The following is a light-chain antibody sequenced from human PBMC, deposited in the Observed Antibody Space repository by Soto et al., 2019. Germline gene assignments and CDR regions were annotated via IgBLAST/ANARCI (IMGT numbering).Light chain of an antibody. Sequence: QSVLTQPASVSGSPGQSITISCTGTSNDVGGYNYVSWYQQHPGKAPKLVIYEVSHRPSGTSDRFSGSKSGNTASLTISGLQVEDEAEYYCSSYTTSSPYVFGPGTKLTVL. J-gene: IGLJ1*01. CDR2: EVS. CDR1: SNDVGGYNY. CDR3: SSYTTSSPYV. V-gene: IGLV2-14*01.